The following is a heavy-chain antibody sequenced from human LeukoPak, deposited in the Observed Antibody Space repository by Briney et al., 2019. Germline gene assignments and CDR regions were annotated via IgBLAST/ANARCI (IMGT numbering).Heavy chain of an antibody. CDR2: ISSSGSTI. Sequence: GGSLRLSCAASGFTFNSYEMNWVRQAPGKGLEWVSYISSSGSTIYYADSVKGRFTISRDNAKNSLYLQMNSLRAEDTAVYYCAREGALWFGESRAFDIWGQGTTVTVSS. CDR1: GFTFNSYE. CDR3: AREGALWFGESRAFDI. J-gene: IGHJ3*02. V-gene: IGHV3-48*03. D-gene: IGHD3-10*01.